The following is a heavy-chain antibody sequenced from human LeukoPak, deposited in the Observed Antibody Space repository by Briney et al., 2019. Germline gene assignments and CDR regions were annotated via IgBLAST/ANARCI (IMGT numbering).Heavy chain of an antibody. CDR3: AITLRYCSSTSCNDAFDI. V-gene: IGHV3-21*01. CDR1: GFTFSSYS. J-gene: IGHJ3*02. D-gene: IGHD2-2*01. CDR2: ISSSSSYI. Sequence: GGSLRLSCAASGFTFSSYSMNWVRQAPEKGLEWVSSISSSSSYIYYADSVKGRFTISRDNAKNSLYLQMNSLRAEDTAVYYCAITLRYCSSTSCNDAFDIWGQGTMVTVSS.